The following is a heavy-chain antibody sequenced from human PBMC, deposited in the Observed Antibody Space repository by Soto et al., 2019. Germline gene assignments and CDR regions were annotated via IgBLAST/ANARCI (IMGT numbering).Heavy chain of an antibody. Sequence: SETLSLTCTVSGGSISSYYWSWIRQPPGKGLEWIAYIYYSGSTNYNPSLKSRVTISGDTSKNQFSLKLSSVTAADTAVYYCARVIQLWPLTYYFDYWGQGTLVTVSS. CDR2: IYYSGST. D-gene: IGHD5-18*01. CDR3: ARVIQLWPLTYYFDY. CDR1: GGSISSYY. J-gene: IGHJ4*02. V-gene: IGHV4-59*01.